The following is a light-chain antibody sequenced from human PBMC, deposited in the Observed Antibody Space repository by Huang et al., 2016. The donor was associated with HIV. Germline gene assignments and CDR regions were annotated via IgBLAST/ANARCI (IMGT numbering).Light chain of an antibody. V-gene: IGKV3-11*01. CDR3: QQRSNWSPIT. CDR2: DAS. J-gene: IGKJ4*01. Sequence: EIVLTQSPATLSLSPGERATLSCRASQSVSSYLAWYQQKPGQAPRLLIYDASTWATGIPARFSGSGSGTDFTLTISSREPEDFAVYYCQQRSNWSPITFGGGTKVEIK. CDR1: QSVSSY.